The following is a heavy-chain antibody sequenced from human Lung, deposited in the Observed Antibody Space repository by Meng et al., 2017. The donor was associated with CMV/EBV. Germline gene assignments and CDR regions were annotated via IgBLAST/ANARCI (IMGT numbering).Heavy chain of an antibody. CDR2: ISSSSSYI. CDR1: GFTFSSYS. V-gene: IGHV3-21*01. Sequence: GEXXKISCAASGFTFSSYSMNWVRQAPGKGLEWVSSISSSSSYIYYADSVKGRFTISRDNSKNSLYLQMNSLRAEDTAVYYCARDNSYGDEYYFDYWGQG. J-gene: IGHJ4*02. CDR3: ARDNSYGDEYYFDY. D-gene: IGHD5-18*01.